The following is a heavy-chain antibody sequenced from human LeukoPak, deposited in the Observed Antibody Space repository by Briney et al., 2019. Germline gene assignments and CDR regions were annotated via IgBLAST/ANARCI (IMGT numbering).Heavy chain of an antibody. CDR2: INHSGST. CDR3: ARVVGIAVVPVSWRIDPSRGRFDP. D-gene: IGHD2-2*03. J-gene: IGHJ5*02. V-gene: IGHV4-34*01. Sequence: SETLSLTCAVYGGSFSGYYWSWIRQPPGKGLEWIGEINHSGSTNYNPSLTSRVTISVDTSNNQFSLKLSSVTAADTAVYYCARVVGIAVVPVSWRIDPSRGRFDPWGQGTLVTVSS. CDR1: GGSFSGYY.